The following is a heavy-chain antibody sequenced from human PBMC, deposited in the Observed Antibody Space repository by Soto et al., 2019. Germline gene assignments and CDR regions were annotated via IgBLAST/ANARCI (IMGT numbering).Heavy chain of an antibody. J-gene: IGHJ5*02. CDR3: ARGRVRYSSSYNWFDP. V-gene: IGHV4-34*01. CDR1: GGSFSGYY. Sequence: ETLSLTCAVYGGSFSGYYWSWIRQPPGKRLEWIGEINHSGSTNYNPSLKSRVTISVDTSKNQFSLKLSSVTAADTAVYYCARGRVRYSSSYNWFDPWGQGTLVTVSS. D-gene: IGHD6-6*01. CDR2: INHSGST.